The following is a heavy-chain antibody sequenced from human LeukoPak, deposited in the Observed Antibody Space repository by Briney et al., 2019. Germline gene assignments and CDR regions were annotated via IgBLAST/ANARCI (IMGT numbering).Heavy chain of an antibody. Sequence: GGSLRLSCAASGFTFSSYSMNWVRQAPGKGLEWVSYISSSSNSIYYADSVKGRFTISRDNAKNSLNLQMSSLRAEDTAVYYCARDYYDSSGYYGSGYWGQGTLVTVSS. J-gene: IGHJ4*02. CDR2: ISSSSNSI. CDR1: GFTFSSYS. V-gene: IGHV3-48*04. CDR3: ARDYYDSSGYYGSGY. D-gene: IGHD3-22*01.